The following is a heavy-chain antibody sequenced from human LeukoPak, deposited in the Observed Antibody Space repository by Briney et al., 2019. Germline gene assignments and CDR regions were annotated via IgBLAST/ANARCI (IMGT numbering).Heavy chain of an antibody. Sequence: SETLSLTCAVYGGSFSGYYWSWIRQPPGKGLEWIGEINHSGSTNYNPSLKSRVTISVDTSKNQFSLKLSSVTAADTAVYYCARGSTVTTDGWFDPWGQGTPVTVSS. J-gene: IGHJ5*02. V-gene: IGHV4-34*01. CDR3: ARGSTVTTDGWFDP. CDR2: INHSGST. CDR1: GGSFSGYY. D-gene: IGHD4-17*01.